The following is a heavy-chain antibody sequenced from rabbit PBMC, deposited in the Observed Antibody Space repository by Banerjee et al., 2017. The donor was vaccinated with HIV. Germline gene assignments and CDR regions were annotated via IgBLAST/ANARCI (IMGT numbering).Heavy chain of an antibody. CDR2: IISGSGTA. CDR1: GFDFSSNA. V-gene: IGHV1S45*01. CDR3: ARGITGAGPRLDL. D-gene: IGHD5-1*01. J-gene: IGHJ3*01. Sequence: QQQLEESGGGLVKPGGTLTLTCKASGFDFSSNAMCWVRQAPGKGPEWIACIISGSGTAYYASWAKGRFTISKTSSTTVTLQMTSLTAADTATYFCARGITGAGPRLDLWGQGTLVTVS.